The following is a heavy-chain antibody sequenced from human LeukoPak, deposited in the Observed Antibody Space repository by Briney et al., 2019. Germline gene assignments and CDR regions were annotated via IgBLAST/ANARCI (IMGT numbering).Heavy chain of an antibody. Sequence: ASVKVSCKVSGYTLTELSMHWVRQAPGKGLEWMGGFDPEDGETIYAQKFQGRVTMTEDTSTDTAYMELSSLRSEDTAVYYCATIPYMVRGVIYDYWGQGTLVTVSS. CDR3: ATIPYMVRGVIYDY. J-gene: IGHJ4*02. CDR1: GYTLTELS. CDR2: FDPEDGET. D-gene: IGHD3-10*01. V-gene: IGHV1-24*01.